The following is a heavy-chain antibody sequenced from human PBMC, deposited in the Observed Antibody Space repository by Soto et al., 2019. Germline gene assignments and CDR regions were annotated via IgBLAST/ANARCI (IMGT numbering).Heavy chain of an antibody. D-gene: IGHD3-10*01. V-gene: IGHV4-31*03. Sequence: QVQLQESGPGLVKPSQTLSLTCTVSGGSISSAAYYWSWIRQHPGQGLEWIGYLSHSGSTYYNPSLKSRVIISVDTATNQFSLSLTSVTAAYTAVYYCAREYPYGSNFFDCWGHGALVTVSS. CDR3: AREYPYGSNFFDC. CDR2: LSHSGST. J-gene: IGHJ4*01. CDR1: GGSISSAAYY.